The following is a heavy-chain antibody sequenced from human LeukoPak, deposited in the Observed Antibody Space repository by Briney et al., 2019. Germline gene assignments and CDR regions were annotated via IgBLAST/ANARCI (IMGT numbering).Heavy chain of an antibody. D-gene: IGHD3-3*01. Sequence: SVKVSCKASGGSFTSYGISWVRQAPGQGLEWMGKIIPIYGKANYGQKFQGRVTITADESTTTSYMELSSLTAEDMAVYYCATGGAYEFRDDYWGQGTLVTVSS. CDR3: ATGGAYEFRDDY. J-gene: IGHJ4*02. CDR2: IIPIYGKA. CDR1: GGSFTSYG. V-gene: IGHV1-69*15.